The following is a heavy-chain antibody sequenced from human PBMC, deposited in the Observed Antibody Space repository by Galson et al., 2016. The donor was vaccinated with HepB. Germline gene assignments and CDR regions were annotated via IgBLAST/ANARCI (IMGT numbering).Heavy chain of an antibody. CDR1: GGSFNAYY. CDR3: AGVVVAATNWFDP. CDR2: VNHSGYT. D-gene: IGHD2-15*01. J-gene: IGHJ5*02. Sequence: LSLTCGVHGGSFNAYYWSWIRQPPGKGLEWIGEVNHSGYTRYNPSLKSRVTISVDTSKNQFSLNLTSMTAADTAVYYCAGVVVAATNWFDPWGQGTLVTVAS. V-gene: IGHV4-34*01.